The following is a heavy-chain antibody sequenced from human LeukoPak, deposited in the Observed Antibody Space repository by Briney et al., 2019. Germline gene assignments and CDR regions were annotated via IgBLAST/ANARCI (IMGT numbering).Heavy chain of an antibody. V-gene: IGHV4-39*07. D-gene: IGHD1-26*01. CDR1: GGSIRSSYYY. CDR3: ARGRLGYFDL. Sequence: SETLSLTCTVSGGSIRSSYYYWGWIRQPPGKGLEWIGEINHSGGTNYNPSLKSQVSISLDTSSNQFSLKLSSVTAADTAVYYCARGRLGYFDLWGRGSLATISS. CDR2: INHSGGT. J-gene: IGHJ2*01.